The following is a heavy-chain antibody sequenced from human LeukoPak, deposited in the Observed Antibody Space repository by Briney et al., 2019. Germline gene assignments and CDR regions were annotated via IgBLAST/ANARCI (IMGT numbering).Heavy chain of an antibody. J-gene: IGHJ4*02. Sequence: PSETLSLTCAVYGGSFSGYYWSWIRQPPGKGLEWFGEINHSGSTNYNPSLKSRVTISVDTSKNQFSLKLSSVTAADTAVYYCARGAVMKMVRTNYFDYWGQGTLVTVSS. V-gene: IGHV4-34*01. CDR3: ARGAVMKMVRTNYFDY. CDR2: INHSGST. CDR1: GGSFSGYY. D-gene: IGHD1/OR15-1a*01.